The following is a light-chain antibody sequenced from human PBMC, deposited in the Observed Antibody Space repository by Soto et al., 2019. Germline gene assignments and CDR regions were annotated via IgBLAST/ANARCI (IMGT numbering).Light chain of an antibody. Sequence: DIQMTQSPSTLSGSVGDRVTITCRASQTISSWLAWYQQKPGKAPKLLIYKASTLKSGVPSRFSGSRSGTEFTLTISSLQPDDFATYYCQQYSTYTPRTFGQGTKVDIK. J-gene: IGKJ1*01. CDR2: KAS. CDR1: QTISSW. CDR3: QQYSTYTPRT. V-gene: IGKV1-5*03.